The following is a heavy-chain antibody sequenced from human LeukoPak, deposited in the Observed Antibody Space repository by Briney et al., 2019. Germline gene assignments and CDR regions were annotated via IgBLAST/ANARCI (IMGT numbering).Heavy chain of an antibody. V-gene: IGHV7-4-1*02. D-gene: IGHD5-12*01. CDR2: INTNTGNP. Sequence: ASVKVSCKASGYTFTSYAMNWVRQAPGQGLEWVGWINTNTGNPTYAQGFTGRFVFSLDTSVSTAYLQISSLKAEDTAVYYCAIQEALVATMGYYYYGMDVWGQGTTVTVSS. CDR3: AIQEALVATMGYYYYGMDV. J-gene: IGHJ6*02. CDR1: GYTFTSYA.